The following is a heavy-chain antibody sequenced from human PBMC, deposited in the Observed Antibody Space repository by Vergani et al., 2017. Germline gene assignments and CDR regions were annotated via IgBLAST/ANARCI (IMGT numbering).Heavy chain of an antibody. V-gene: IGHV3-33*01. CDR3: ARSHNPVVPAARSLTRLARGWYFDL. CDR2: IWDDGSKK. CDR1: GFTFRTHG. D-gene: IGHD2-2*01. J-gene: IGHJ2*01. Sequence: QVQLVESGGGVVQPGRSLRLFCAASGFTFRTHGMHWVRQAPGKGLEWVAVIWDDGSKKNYADSVKGRFTISRDNSKNTLYLHMNSLRAEDTAVYYCARSHNPVVPAARSLTRLARGWYFDLWGRGTLVTVSS.